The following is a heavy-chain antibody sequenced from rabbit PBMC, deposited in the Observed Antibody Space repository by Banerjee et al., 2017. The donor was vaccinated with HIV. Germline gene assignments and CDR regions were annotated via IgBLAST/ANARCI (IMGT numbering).Heavy chain of an antibody. Sequence: QEQLEESGGDLVKPEGSLTLSCKASGFDFSSYAITWVRQAPGKGLEYIGYITYRGSASYASWVTGRFTISRENTQNTLYLQLNSLTAADTATYFCARDLGGVNCSRLYSFMLWGPGTLVTV. CDR2: ITYRGSA. CDR1: GFDFSSYA. J-gene: IGHJ4*01. D-gene: IGHD3-3*01. CDR3: ARDLGGVNCSRLYSFML. V-gene: IGHV1S47*01.